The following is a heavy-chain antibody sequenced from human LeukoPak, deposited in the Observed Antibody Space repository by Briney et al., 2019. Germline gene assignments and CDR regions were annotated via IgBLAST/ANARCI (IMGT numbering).Heavy chain of an antibody. J-gene: IGHJ4*02. CDR2: MKSNSGDT. V-gene: IGHV1-8*01. CDR1: GYTFPGYD. CDR3: ARGEYSSSWYPFDY. Sequence: ASVKVSCKTSGYTFPGYDINWVRQAPGQGLEWMGWMKSNSGDTHFAQKFQGRLTMTRNTSISTAFMELSSLRSEDTAVYYCARGEYSSSWYPFDYWGQGSLVTVSS. D-gene: IGHD6-13*01.